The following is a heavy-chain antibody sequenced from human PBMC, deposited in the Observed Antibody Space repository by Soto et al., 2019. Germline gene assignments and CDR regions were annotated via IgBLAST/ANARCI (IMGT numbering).Heavy chain of an antibody. CDR1: GGSFSDYS. CDR3: ARSPDSSGVLLRWPPYGMAV. CDR2: IYHSGST. Sequence: EPLSLTCAVYGGSFSDYSWTWIRQPPGKGLEWIGEIYHSGSTNYNPSLKSRVTISVDKSKNQFSLKLSSVTAADTAVYYCARSPDSSGVLLRWPPYGMAVFGHGTTVSV. J-gene: IGHJ6*02. V-gene: IGHV4-34*01. D-gene: IGHD3-22*01.